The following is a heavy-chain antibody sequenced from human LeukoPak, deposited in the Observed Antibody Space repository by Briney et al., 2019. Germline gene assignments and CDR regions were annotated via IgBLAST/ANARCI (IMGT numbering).Heavy chain of an antibody. Sequence: SVKVSCKASGYIFADYHMHWVRQAPGQGLEWMGWNHPISGGTKYAPRFQGRVTMTGDTSTSTAYMELTRLRSDDTAVYYCGRDLSGDIGSYFDYWGQGSLVTVSS. V-gene: IGHV1-2*02. D-gene: IGHD2-15*01. J-gene: IGHJ4*02. CDR2: NHPISGGT. CDR1: GYIFADYH. CDR3: GRDLSGDIGSYFDY.